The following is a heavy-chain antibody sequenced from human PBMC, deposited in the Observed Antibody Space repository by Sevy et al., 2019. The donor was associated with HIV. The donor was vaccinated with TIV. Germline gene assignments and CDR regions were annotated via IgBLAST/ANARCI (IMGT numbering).Heavy chain of an antibody. V-gene: IGHV3-7*01. CDR1: GFIFSSYW. CDR2: INQDGSEK. D-gene: IGHD2-2*01. CDR3: ARGGCSSTRCYQVGDWFDP. Sequence: GGSPRLSCAASGFIFSSYWMSWVRQAPGKGLEWVANINQDGSEKQYVDSVKGRFSISRDNAKNSLYLQMNSLRAEDTAVYYCARGGCSSTRCYQVGDWFDPWGQGTLVTVSS. J-gene: IGHJ5*02.